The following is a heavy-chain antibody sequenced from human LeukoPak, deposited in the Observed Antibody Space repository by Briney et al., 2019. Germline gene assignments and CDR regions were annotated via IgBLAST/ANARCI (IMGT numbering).Heavy chain of an antibody. Sequence: ASVKVSCKASGYTFTGYYMHWVRQAPGQGLEWMGRINPNSGDTNYAQKFQGRVTMTRDTSISTAYMELSRLRSDDTAVYYCARPEDDYYDSSGYENYWGQGTLVTVSS. CDR1: GYTFTGYY. D-gene: IGHD3-22*01. V-gene: IGHV1-2*06. J-gene: IGHJ4*02. CDR3: ARPEDDYYDSSGYENY. CDR2: INPNSGDT.